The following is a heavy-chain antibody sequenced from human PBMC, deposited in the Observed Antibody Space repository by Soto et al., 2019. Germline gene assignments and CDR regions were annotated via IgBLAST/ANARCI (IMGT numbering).Heavy chain of an antibody. D-gene: IGHD3-10*01. Sequence: EVQLVESGGGLVQPGGSLRLSCAASGFTLSGRSMHWVRQAPGKGLVWVSGIDNAGTDSTYADSVKGRFTSSRDNAKNMLYLQMNSVSVEDTGVYYCARGWFGPDVWGKGTTVTVSS. CDR1: GFTLSGRS. CDR2: IDNAGTDS. CDR3: ARGWFGPDV. V-gene: IGHV3-74*01. J-gene: IGHJ6*04.